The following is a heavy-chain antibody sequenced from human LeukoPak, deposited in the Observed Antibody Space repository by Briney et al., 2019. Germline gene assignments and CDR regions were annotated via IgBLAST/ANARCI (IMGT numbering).Heavy chain of an antibody. CDR1: GFTFSSYA. J-gene: IGHJ4*02. D-gene: IGHD4-17*01. CDR2: ISGSGGST. CDR3: ARVVYGDYYSDFDY. V-gene: IGHV3-23*01. Sequence: GGSLRLSCAASGFTFSSYAMSWVRQAPGKGLEWVSAISGSGGSTYYADSVKGRFTISRGNSKNTLYLQMSSLRAEDTAVYYCARVVYGDYYSDFDYWGQGTLVTVSS.